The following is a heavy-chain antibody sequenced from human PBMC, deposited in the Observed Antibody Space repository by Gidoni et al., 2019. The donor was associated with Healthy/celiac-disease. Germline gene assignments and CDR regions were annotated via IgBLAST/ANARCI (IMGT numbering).Heavy chain of an antibody. D-gene: IGHD2-2*01. CDR1: GYTFTSYA. J-gene: IGHJ6*02. CDR3: AAGDCSSTSCYVGYYYYGMDV. V-gene: IGHV1-3*01. CDR2: INAGNGNT. Sequence: QVQLVQSGAEVKKPGASVKVSCKASGYTFTSYAMPWVRQAPGQRLEWMGWINAGNGNTKYSQKFQGRVTITRDTSASTAYMELSSLRSEDTAVYYCAAGDCSSTSCYVGYYYYGMDVWGQGTTVTVSS.